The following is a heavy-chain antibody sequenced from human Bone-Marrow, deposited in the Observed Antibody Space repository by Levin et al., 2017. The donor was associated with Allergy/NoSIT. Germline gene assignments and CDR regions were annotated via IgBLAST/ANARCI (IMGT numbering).Heavy chain of an antibody. CDR3: AKFGGGYSYGGFKYYYYYGMDV. V-gene: IGHV3-23*01. CDR1: GFTFSSYA. Sequence: GGSLRLSCAASGFTFSSYAMSWVRQAPGKGLEWVSAISGSGGSTYYADSVKGRFTISRDNSKNTLYLQMNSLRAEDTAVYYCAKFGGGYSYGGFKYYYYYGMDVWGQGTTVTVSS. J-gene: IGHJ6*02. CDR2: ISGSGGST. D-gene: IGHD5-18*01.